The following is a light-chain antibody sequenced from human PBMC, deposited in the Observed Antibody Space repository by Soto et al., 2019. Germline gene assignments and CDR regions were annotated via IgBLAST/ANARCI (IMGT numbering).Light chain of an antibody. Sequence: EIVLTQSPGTLSLSPGERATLSCRASQSVSSSYLAWYQQKPGQAPRLLINGASSRATGIPDRFSGSGSGTDFTLTISRLEPEDFAVYYCQQYDSSPITFGQGTRLEIK. CDR2: GAS. J-gene: IGKJ5*01. CDR3: QQYDSSPIT. CDR1: QSVSSSY. V-gene: IGKV3-20*01.